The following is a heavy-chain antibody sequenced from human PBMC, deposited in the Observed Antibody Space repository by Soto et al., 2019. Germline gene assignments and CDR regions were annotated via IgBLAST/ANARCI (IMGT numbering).Heavy chain of an antibody. J-gene: IGHJ4*02. CDR2: IIPMLGTT. CDR3: ARNLVRGGSYSGALNYFDY. V-gene: IGHV1-69*01. CDR1: GGTFSSFA. D-gene: IGHD1-26*01. Sequence: QVQLVQSGAEVKKPGSSVKVSCKASGGTFSSFAISWVRQAPGQGLEWMGGIIPMLGTTKDAQKFQGRVTITADESTSTAYMELSSLRSEDTAVYYCARNLVRGGSYSGALNYFDYWGQGTLVTVSS.